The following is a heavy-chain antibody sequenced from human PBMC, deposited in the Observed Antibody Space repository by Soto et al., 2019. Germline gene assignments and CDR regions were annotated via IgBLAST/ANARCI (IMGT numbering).Heavy chain of an antibody. Sequence: SETLSLTCTVSGGSISSSSYYWGWIRHPPGKGLEWIGSIYYSGSTYYNPSLKSRVTISVDTSKNQFSLKLSSVTAADTAVYYCARHPFYPTPSFDYWGQGTLVTVSS. CDR1: GGSISSSSYY. CDR3: ARHPFYPTPSFDY. CDR2: IYYSGST. V-gene: IGHV4-39*01. J-gene: IGHJ4*02.